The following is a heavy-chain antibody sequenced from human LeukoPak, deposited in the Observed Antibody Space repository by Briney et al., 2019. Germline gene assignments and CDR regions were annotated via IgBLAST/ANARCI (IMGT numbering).Heavy chain of an antibody. Sequence: GESLKISCKGSGYSFTAYWIGWVRQMPGKGLDWMGIIHPADSDTRYSPPFQGQVTISADKSTSTAYLQWSSLKASDTAMYYCATGYGSGRGAFDIWGQGTMVTVSS. D-gene: IGHD6-19*01. CDR1: GYSFTAYW. V-gene: IGHV5-51*01. CDR3: ATGYGSGRGAFDI. CDR2: IHPADSDT. J-gene: IGHJ3*02.